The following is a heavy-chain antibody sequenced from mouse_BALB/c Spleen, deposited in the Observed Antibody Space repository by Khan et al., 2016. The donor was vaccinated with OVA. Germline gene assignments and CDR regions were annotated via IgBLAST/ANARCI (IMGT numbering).Heavy chain of an antibody. CDR2: IWSDGST. D-gene: IGHD2-10*01. CDR3: ARQPYYHYYVMDY. V-gene: IGHV2-6-1*01. J-gene: IGHJ4*01. Sequence: QVQLKESGRGLVAPSQSLSITCTISGFSLTSYGIHWVRQPPGKGLEWLVVIWSDGSTTYNSTLKSRLSITKDNSKSQVFLKMNSLQTDDTAMYYCARQPYYHYYVMDYWGQGTSVTVSS. CDR1: GFSLTSYG.